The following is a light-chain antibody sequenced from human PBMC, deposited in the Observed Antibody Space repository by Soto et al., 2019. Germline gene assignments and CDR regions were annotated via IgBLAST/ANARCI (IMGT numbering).Light chain of an antibody. J-gene: IGKJ1*01. CDR2: DAS. CDR3: QQRSNWPRT. V-gene: IGKV3-11*01. CDR1: QSVSNS. Sequence: EIVMTQSRPTLSVSPGQRATLSCRASQSVSNSLAWYQQKPGQAPRLISYDASNGATGIPARFTGSWSGPDCTITISSLEPEDVAVYYCQQRSNWPRTFAQGTKVDI.